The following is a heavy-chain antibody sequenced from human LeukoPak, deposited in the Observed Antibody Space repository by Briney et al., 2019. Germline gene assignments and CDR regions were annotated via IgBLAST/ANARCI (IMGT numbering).Heavy chain of an antibody. CDR1: GFTFSSSG. CDR2: ISYDGNNK. Sequence: PGGSLRLSCAASGFTFSSSGMHWVRQAPGKGLEWVAVISYDGNNKYYTDSVKGRFAISRDNPRNTLYLQMNSLRAEDTAVYYCARDRSMYFYGMDVWGQGTTVTVSS. CDR3: ARDRSMYFYGMDV. J-gene: IGHJ6*02. V-gene: IGHV3-30*03.